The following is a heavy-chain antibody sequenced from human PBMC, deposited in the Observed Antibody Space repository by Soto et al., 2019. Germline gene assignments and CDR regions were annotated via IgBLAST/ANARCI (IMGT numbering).Heavy chain of an antibody. CDR2: VYHNGIM. Sequence: SETLSLTCSVSGYSISSGYYWGWVRQAPGKGLEWLGSVYHNGIMFHNPSFQSRVTISVDTSKNQFSLNLRSVTAADTAVYYCAALWFGELAFNYWGHGILVTVSS. V-gene: IGHV4-38-2*02. J-gene: IGHJ4*01. CDR3: AALWFGELAFNY. D-gene: IGHD3-10*01. CDR1: GYSISSGYY.